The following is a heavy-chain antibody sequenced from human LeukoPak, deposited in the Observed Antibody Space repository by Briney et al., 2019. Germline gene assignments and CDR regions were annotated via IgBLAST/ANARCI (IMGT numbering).Heavy chain of an antibody. CDR3: ARLASGSYGPLTPFDY. CDR2: IYYSGST. D-gene: IGHD1-26*01. CDR1: GGSISSYY. Sequence: PETLSLTCTVSGGSISSYYWSWIRQPPGKGLEWIGDIYYSGSTNYNPPLKSRVTISVDTSKNQFSLRLSSVTAADTAVYYSARLASGSYGPLTPFDYWGQGTLVTVSS. J-gene: IGHJ4*02. V-gene: IGHV4-59*08.